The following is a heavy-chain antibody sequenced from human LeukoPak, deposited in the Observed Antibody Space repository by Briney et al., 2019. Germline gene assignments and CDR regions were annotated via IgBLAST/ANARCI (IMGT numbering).Heavy chain of an antibody. CDR1: GFTFSGYT. CDR2: ILANGDKT. V-gene: IGHV3-23*01. J-gene: IGHJ4*02. Sequence: GGSLRLSCAASGFTFSGYTMNWVRQAPGKGLEWVSGILANGDKTYYADSVKGRFTISRDNSKNTLWLQMVSLRADDMAVYYCAKDEKPDGRWDIDHWGQGTLVTVSS. CDR3: AKDEKPDGRWDIDH. D-gene: IGHD1-26*01.